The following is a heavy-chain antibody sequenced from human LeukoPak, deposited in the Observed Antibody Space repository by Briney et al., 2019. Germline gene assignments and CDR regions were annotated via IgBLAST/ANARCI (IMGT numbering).Heavy chain of an antibody. Sequence: GESLKISCKGSGYSFTSYWIGWVRQMPGKGLEWMGIIYPGDSDTRYSPSFQGQVTISADKSISTAYLQWSSLKASDTAMYYCARTLRPYYYDSSGATSGYFDLWGRGTLGTVSS. CDR2: IYPGDSDT. D-gene: IGHD3-22*01. CDR1: GYSFTSYW. CDR3: ARTLRPYYYDSSGATSGYFDL. J-gene: IGHJ2*01. V-gene: IGHV5-51*01.